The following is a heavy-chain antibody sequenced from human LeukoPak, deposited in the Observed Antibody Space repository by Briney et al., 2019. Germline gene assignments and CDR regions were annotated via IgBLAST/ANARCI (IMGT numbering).Heavy chain of an antibody. Sequence: SVKVSCKASGYTFTSYGVSWVRQGPGQGLEWMGGITPIFGTANYAQKFHGRVTITTDESTSKAYMELSSLRSEDTAVYYCARAYSTTSGYDSGAFDYWGQGTLVTVPS. J-gene: IGHJ4*02. V-gene: IGHV1-69*05. CDR3: ARAYSTTSGYDSGAFDY. D-gene: IGHD5-12*01. CDR1: GYTFTSYG. CDR2: ITPIFGTA.